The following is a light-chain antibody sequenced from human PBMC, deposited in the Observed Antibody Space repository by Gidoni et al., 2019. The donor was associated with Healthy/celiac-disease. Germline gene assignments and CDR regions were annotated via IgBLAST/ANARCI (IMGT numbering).Light chain of an antibody. V-gene: IGKV3-15*01. Sequence: EIVMTQSPATLSVSPGERATLSCRASQSVSSNLAWYQQKPGQAPRLLIYGASTRATGIPARFSGRGSGTEFTLTISNLQSEDFAVYYCQQYNNWRWTFGQGTKVEIK. J-gene: IGKJ1*01. CDR2: GAS. CDR3: QQYNNWRWT. CDR1: QSVSSN.